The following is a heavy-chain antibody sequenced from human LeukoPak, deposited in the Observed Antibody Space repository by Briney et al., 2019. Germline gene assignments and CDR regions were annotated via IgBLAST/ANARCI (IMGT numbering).Heavy chain of an antibody. CDR1: GFTFSSYG. J-gene: IGHJ4*02. V-gene: IGHV3-23*01. CDR2: ISGSGGST. CDR3: AKDLYYDSSGYYPPYYFDY. Sequence: PGGSLRLSCAASGFTFSSYGMSWVRQAPGKGLEWVSAISGSGGSTYYADSVKGRFTISRDNSKNTLYLQMNSLRAEDTAVYYCAKDLYYDSSGYYPPYYFDYWGQGTLVTVSS. D-gene: IGHD3-22*01.